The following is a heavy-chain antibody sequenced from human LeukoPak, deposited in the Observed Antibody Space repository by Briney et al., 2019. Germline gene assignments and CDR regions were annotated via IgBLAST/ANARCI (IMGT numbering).Heavy chain of an antibody. J-gene: IGHJ4*02. CDR1: GFTFSSYE. CDR2: ISSSGSTI. Sequence: GGSLTLSCAASGFTFSSYEMNWVRQAPGKGLEWASYISSSGSTIYYADSVKGRFTISRDNAKNSLYLQMNSLRAEDTAVYYCARLYSSSSGLRASDYWGQGTLVTVSS. CDR3: ARLYSSSSGLRASDY. D-gene: IGHD6-6*01. V-gene: IGHV3-48*03.